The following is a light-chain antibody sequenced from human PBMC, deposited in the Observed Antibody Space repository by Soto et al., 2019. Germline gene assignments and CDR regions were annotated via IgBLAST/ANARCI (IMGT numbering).Light chain of an antibody. CDR3: QQRSNWPRYT. V-gene: IGKV3-11*01. CDR1: QTVSSY. Sequence: EIVLTQSPVTLSLSPGERATLSCRASQTVSSYLAWYQQKPGQAPRLLIYDASNRATGIPARFSGSGSGTDFTLTISSLEPEDVGVYYCQQRSNWPRYTFGQGTKLESK. J-gene: IGKJ2*01. CDR2: DAS.